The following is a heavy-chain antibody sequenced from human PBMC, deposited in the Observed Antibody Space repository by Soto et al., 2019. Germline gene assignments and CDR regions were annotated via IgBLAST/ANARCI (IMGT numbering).Heavy chain of an antibody. CDR1: GGSISSRSYF. Sequence: QLQLQESGPGLVKPSETLSLTCTVSGGSISSRSYFWGCIRQPPGKGLEWIGTVYYSGSTYYNPSLRGRVTISVDTSKNQFSLKLSTVTAADTAVYYCVRRGGAVAGTSRFDSWGQGMLVTVSS. CDR2: VYYSGST. V-gene: IGHV4-39*01. D-gene: IGHD6-19*01. CDR3: VRRGGAVAGTSRFDS. J-gene: IGHJ4*02.